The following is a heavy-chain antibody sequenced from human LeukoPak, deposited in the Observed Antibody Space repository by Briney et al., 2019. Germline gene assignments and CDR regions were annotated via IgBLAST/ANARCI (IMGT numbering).Heavy chain of an antibody. D-gene: IGHD1-7*01. J-gene: IGHJ6*02. Sequence: SETLSLTCTVSGGSISSYYWSWIRQPPGKGLEWIGYMYYSGSTNYNPSLKSRVTISVDTSKNQFSLKLSSVTAADTAVYYCARGGNWNYARYYYYYYGMDVWGQGTTVTVSS. CDR1: GGSISSYY. CDR2: MYYSGST. V-gene: IGHV4-59*12. CDR3: ARGGNWNYARYYYYYYGMDV.